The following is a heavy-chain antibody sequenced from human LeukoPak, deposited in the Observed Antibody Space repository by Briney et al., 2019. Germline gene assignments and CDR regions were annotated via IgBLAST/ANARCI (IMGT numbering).Heavy chain of an antibody. J-gene: IGHJ4*02. CDR2: ISTEIGNT. Sequence: ASVKVACTASGYTFPSYGFSWVRQAPGQGLEWMGWISTEIGNTNYAQKFQGRVTVTTDTSTSTVYMELTSLRADDTAVYYCARDRYGYCGGGSCFLFDFWGQGTLVTVSS. CDR3: ARDRYGYCGGGSCFLFDF. CDR1: GYTFPSYG. D-gene: IGHD2-15*01. V-gene: IGHV1-18*01.